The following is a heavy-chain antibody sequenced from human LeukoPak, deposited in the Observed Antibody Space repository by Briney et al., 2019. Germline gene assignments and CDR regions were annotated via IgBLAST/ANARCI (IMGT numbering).Heavy chain of an antibody. Sequence: GGSLRLSCAASGFTFSSYWMHWVRQAPGKGLVWVSRIHSDGSSTSYADSVKGRFTISRDNAKNTLYLQMNSLRAEDTAVYYCARVYYDFWSGYYTGAFDIWGQGTMVTVSS. CDR2: IHSDGSST. D-gene: IGHD3-3*01. CDR3: ARVYYDFWSGYYTGAFDI. J-gene: IGHJ3*02. V-gene: IGHV3-74*01. CDR1: GFTFSSYW.